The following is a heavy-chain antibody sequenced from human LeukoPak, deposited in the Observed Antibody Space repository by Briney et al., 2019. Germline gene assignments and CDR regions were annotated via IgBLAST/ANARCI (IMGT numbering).Heavy chain of an antibody. CDR1: GYTFTGYY. CDR3: ASWLRGVIGAFDI. V-gene: IGHV1-2*02. Sequence: ASVKVSCKASGYTFTGYYMHWVRQAPGQGLEWMGWINPNTGGTNYAQKFQGRVTMTRDTSISTAYMDLSRLRSDDTAVYYCASWLRGVIGAFDIWGQGTMVTVSS. CDR2: INPNTGGT. J-gene: IGHJ3*02. D-gene: IGHD3-10*01.